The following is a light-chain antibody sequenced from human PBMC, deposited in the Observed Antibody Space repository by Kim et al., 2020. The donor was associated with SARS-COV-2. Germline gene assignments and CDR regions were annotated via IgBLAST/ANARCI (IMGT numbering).Light chain of an antibody. CDR1: LCIRDY. V-gene: IGKV1-27*01. J-gene: IGKJ1*01. CDR2: ATS. CDR3: QEYDSAPWT. Sequence: SASIGGRVTLACRASLCIRDYLSWYQQKPGEVPKLLIYATSTVQSGVPLRFSGSGSGTDFTLNISDLQPEDATSYFCQEYDSAPWTFGQETKLDI.